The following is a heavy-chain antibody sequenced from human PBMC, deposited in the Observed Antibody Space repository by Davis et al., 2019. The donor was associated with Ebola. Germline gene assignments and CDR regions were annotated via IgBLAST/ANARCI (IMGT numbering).Heavy chain of an antibody. CDR2: ISAYNGNT. V-gene: IGHV1-18*01. CDR3: ARAHHYGGPAGWSVY. CDR1: GYTFTSYG. Sequence: ASVTVSCKASGYTFTSYGISWVRQAPGQGLEWMGWISAYNGNTNYAQKLQGRVTMTTDTSTSTAYMELRSLRSDDTAVYYCARAHHYGGPAGWSVYWGQGTLVTVSS. J-gene: IGHJ4*02. D-gene: IGHD4-23*01.